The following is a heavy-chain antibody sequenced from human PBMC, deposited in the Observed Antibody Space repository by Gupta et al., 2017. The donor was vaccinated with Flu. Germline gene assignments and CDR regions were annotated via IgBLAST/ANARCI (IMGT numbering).Heavy chain of an antibody. CDR2: IRNKANSYTT. V-gene: IGHV3-72*01. J-gene: IGHJ4*02. CDR3: SRGETGPSPPGRNDC. Sequence: RLVESGGGLVQPGGSLRLSCVVSGFSFREHYMDWIRQASGKGLEWVGRIRNKANSYTTEYAASVKDRFTITRDDSKSSLYLQMNSLKNEDTAVYYCSRGETGPSPPGRNDCWGQGTLVTVSS. CDR1: GFSFREHY. D-gene: IGHD2-8*02.